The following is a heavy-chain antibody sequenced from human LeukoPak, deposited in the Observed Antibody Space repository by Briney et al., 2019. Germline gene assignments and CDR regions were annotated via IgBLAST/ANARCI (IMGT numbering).Heavy chain of an antibody. V-gene: IGHV3-74*01. J-gene: IGHJ5*02. CDR2: INSDGSST. CDR1: GFTFSSYW. Sequence: GGSLRLSCAASGFTFSSYWMHWVLQAPGKGLVWVSHINSDGSSTNYADSVKGRFTISRDNAKNTLYLQMNSLRAEDTAVYYCARTGIAARPTVWFDPWAREPWSPSPQ. CDR3: ARTGIAARPTVWFDP. D-gene: IGHD6-6*01.